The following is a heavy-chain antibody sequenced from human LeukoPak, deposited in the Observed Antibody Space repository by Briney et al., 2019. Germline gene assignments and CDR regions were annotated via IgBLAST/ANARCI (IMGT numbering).Heavy chain of an antibody. V-gene: IGHV4-30-2*01. CDR3: ARDPSVGDFWSGSDYTSDY. J-gene: IGHJ4*02. Sequence: PSQTLSLTCTVSGASISTGGSYWSWIRQPPGKGLEWIGYIYHSGSTSYNPSLRSRVTISVDRSKNQFSLNLTSVTAADTAVYYCARDPSVGDFWSGSDYTSDYWGQGTLVTVSS. D-gene: IGHD3-3*01. CDR1: GASISTGGSY. CDR2: IYHSGST.